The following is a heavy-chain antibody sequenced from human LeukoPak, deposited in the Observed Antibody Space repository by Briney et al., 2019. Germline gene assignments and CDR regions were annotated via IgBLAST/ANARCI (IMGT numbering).Heavy chain of an antibody. CDR1: GFTFSSYA. D-gene: IGHD6-13*01. Sequence: GGSLRLSCAASGFTFSSYAMSWVRQAPGKGLEWVSAISGSGGSTYYADSVKGRFTISRDNSKNTLYLQMNSLRAEDMAVYYCAKDPLGYSSSWYNWFDPWGQGTLVTVSS. V-gene: IGHV3-23*01. J-gene: IGHJ5*02. CDR2: ISGSGGST. CDR3: AKDPLGYSSSWYNWFDP.